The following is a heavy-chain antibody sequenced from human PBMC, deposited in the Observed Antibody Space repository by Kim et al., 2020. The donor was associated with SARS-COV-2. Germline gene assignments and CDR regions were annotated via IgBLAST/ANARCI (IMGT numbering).Heavy chain of an antibody. D-gene: IGHD3-3*02. V-gene: IGHV3-21*01. J-gene: IGHJ6*02. CDR2: YI. CDR3: ARDSITHLDV. Sequence: YIYYADSVKGRFTISRDNAKDSLYLQMNSLRAEDTAVYYCARDSITHLDVWGQGTTVTVSS.